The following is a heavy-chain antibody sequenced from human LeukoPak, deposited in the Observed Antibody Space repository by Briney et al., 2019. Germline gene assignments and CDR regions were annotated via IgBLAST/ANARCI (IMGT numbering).Heavy chain of an antibody. D-gene: IGHD3-22*01. V-gene: IGHV1-18*01. Sequence: AASVKVSCKASGYTFISYGISWVRQAPGQGLEWMGWTNPYIHNTNYVQKFRGRVTMTTDTSTRSAYMELRSLRSDDTAMYYCARGDIDSSGYYLNWFDPWGQGTLVTVSS. J-gene: IGHJ5*02. CDR3: ARGDIDSSGYYLNWFDP. CDR2: TNPYIHNT. CDR1: GYTFISYG.